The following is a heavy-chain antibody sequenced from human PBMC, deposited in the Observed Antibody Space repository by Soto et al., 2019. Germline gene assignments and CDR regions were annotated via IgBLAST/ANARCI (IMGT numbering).Heavy chain of an antibody. Sequence: ASVKVSCKASGYTFTNYGISWVRQAPGQGLEWLGWINVYNGNTKYAQKVQGRVTMTTDTSTSTAYMELRSLRSDDTAVYYCARGVGSGSYYNQYNWFDPWGQGTLVTVSS. CDR2: INVYNGNT. CDR3: ARGVGSGSYYNQYNWFDP. CDR1: GYTFTNYG. D-gene: IGHD3-10*01. V-gene: IGHV1-18*01. J-gene: IGHJ5*02.